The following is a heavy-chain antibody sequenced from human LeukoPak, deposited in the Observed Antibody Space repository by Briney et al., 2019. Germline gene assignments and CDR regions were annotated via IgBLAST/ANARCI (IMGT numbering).Heavy chain of an antibody. J-gene: IGHJ6*03. CDR3: ASTPDYYMDV. CDR2: LNWNGGST. Sequence: PGGSLRLSCAASGFIFDDYGMSWARQAPGKGREWVSGLNWNGGSTGDADSVKGRFTISRDNAKNSLYLQMNSLRAEDTALYYCASTPDYYMDVWGKGTTLTVSS. V-gene: IGHV3-20*04. CDR1: GFIFDDYG.